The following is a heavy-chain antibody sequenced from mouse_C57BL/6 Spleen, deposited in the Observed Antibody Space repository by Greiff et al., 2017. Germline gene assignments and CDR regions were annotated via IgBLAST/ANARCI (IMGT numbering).Heavy chain of an antibody. CDR1: GYTFTSYW. V-gene: IGHV1-74*01. CDR2: IHPSDSDT. J-gene: IGHJ2*01. CDR3: AIAEVVTTGLGY. D-gene: IGHD2-2*01. Sequence: QVQLKQPGAELVKPGASVKVSCKASGYTFTSYWMHWVKQRPGQGLEWIGRIHPSDSDTNYNQKFKGKATLTVDKSSSTAYMQLSSLTSEDSAVYYCAIAEVVTTGLGYWGQGTTLTVSS.